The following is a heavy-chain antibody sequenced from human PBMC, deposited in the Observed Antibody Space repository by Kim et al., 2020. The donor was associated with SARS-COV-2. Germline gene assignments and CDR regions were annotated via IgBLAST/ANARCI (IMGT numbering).Heavy chain of an antibody. CDR2: INPIGGST. CDR1: GYTFTSYY. J-gene: IGHJ6*02. CDR3: ARDPPPVYGSGSDYRSGGMDA. D-gene: IGHD3-10*01. Sequence: ASVKVSCKASGYTFTSYYMHWVRQAPGQGLEWMGIINPIGGSTSYAQKFQGRVTMTRDTSTRTVYMELSSLRSEDTAVYYCARDPPPVYGSGSDYRSGGMDAWGQGTTVTVSS. V-gene: IGHV1-46*01.